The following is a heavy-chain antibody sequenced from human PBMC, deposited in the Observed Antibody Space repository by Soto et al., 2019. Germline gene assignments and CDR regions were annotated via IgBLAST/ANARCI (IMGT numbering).Heavy chain of an antibody. CDR1: GGSISSGGYY. CDR2: IFYSGTT. J-gene: IGHJ5*02. V-gene: IGHV4-31*03. CDR3: ARSVAP. Sequence: QVQLQESGPGLVKPSQTLSLTCTVSGGSISSGGYYWSWIRQHPGKGLEWIGYIFYSGTTYYNPTLXSXVTISVDPSKNHFSLKLSSVTAADTAVYYCARSVAPWGQGTLVTVSS.